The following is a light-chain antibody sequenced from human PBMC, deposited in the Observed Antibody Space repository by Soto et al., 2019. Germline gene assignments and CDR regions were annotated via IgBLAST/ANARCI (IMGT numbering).Light chain of an antibody. CDR1: SNDVGSYNY. CDR2: EVS. V-gene: IGLV2-14*01. CDR3: SSFTSSSALEVV. J-gene: IGLJ2*01. Sequence: QSALTQPASVSGSPGQSITVSCTGTSNDVGSYNYVSWYQQHPDKAPKLMIYEVSNRPSGVSNRFSGSKSGNTASLTISGLQAEDEADYYCSSFTSSSALEVVFGGGTQLTVL.